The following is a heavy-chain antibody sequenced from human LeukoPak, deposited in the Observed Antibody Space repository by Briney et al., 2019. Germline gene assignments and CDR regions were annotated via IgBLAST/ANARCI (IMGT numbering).Heavy chain of an antibody. J-gene: IGHJ4*02. CDR2: ISYSGLT. Sequence: PSETLSLTCAVSGASITNYYWSWIRQPPGKGLEWIGYISYSGLTSYNASLKSRVLISIDTSKNQFSLKLTSLTAADTAVYFCGRHSPNHNYATGGVDFWGQGTLVTVSP. CDR3: GRHSPNHNYATGGVDF. V-gene: IGHV4-59*08. D-gene: IGHD4-11*01. CDR1: GASITNYY.